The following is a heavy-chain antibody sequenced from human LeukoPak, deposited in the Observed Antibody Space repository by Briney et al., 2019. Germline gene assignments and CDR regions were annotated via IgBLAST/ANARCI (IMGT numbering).Heavy chain of an antibody. CDR3: ARIVGALDY. J-gene: IGHJ4*02. D-gene: IGHD1-26*01. CDR2: ISYDGSNK. Sequence: GGSLRLSCAASGFTFSIYGMHWVRQAPGKGLEWVAVISYDGSNKYYADSVKGRFTISRDDSKNTLYLQMNSLRAEDTAVYYCARIVGALDYWGQGTLVTVSS. CDR1: GFTFSIYG. V-gene: IGHV3-30*03.